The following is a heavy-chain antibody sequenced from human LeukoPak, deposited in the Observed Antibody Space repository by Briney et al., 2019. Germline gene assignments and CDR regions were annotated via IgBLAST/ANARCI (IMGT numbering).Heavy chain of an antibody. J-gene: IGHJ6*02. CDR1: GGSISSYY. Sequence: SETLSLTCTVSGGSISSYYWSWIRQPPGKGLEWIGYIYYSGSTNYNPSLKSRVTISVDTSKNQFSLKLSSVTAADTAVYCCARIPGAAAGHKYYYYYYGMDVWGQGTTVTVSS. V-gene: IGHV4-59*01. D-gene: IGHD6-13*01. CDR3: ARIPGAAAGHKYYYYYYGMDV. CDR2: IYYSGST.